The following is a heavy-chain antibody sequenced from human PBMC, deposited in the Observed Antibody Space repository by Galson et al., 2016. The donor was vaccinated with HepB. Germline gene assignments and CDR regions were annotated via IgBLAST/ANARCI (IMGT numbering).Heavy chain of an antibody. CDR3: VRDGGHFELDV. V-gene: IGHV3-74*01. J-gene: IGHJ6*02. Sequence: SLRLSCAASGFIFTDHWMRWVRQAPGKGLVLVSRVHPFGAVTKYADSVKGRFTTSRDNAKNTVYLQMNSLRVEDTAFHYCVRDGGHFELDVWGQGTTVTVSS. CDR2: VHPFGAVT. CDR1: GFIFTDHW.